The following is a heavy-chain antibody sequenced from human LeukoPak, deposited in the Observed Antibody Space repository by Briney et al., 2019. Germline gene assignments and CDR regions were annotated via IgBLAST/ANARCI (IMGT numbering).Heavy chain of an antibody. CDR2: ISGSGGST. D-gene: IGHD3-16*02. Sequence: GGSLRLSCAVSGFTFSSYAMSWVRQAPGKGLEWVSAISGSGGSTYYADSVKGRFTISRDNSKNTLYLQMNSLRAEDTAVYYCAKDHDHDYVWGSYRYLYAFDIWGQGTMVTVSS. J-gene: IGHJ3*02. CDR3: AKDHDHDYVWGSYRYLYAFDI. V-gene: IGHV3-23*01. CDR1: GFTFSSYA.